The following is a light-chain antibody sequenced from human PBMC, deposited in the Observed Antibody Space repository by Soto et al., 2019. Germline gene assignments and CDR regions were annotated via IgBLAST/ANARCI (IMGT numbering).Light chain of an antibody. V-gene: IGLV2-14*01. Sequence: QSALTQPASVSGSPGQSITISCTGTSSDVGGYNYVSWYQQHPGKAPKLMIYEVSNRPSGVSNRFSGSKSGNTASLTISGLQAEDEADYYCCSYTSSTAFYVFGTGTKLTVL. CDR2: EVS. J-gene: IGLJ1*01. CDR1: SSDVGGYNY. CDR3: CSYTSSTAFYV.